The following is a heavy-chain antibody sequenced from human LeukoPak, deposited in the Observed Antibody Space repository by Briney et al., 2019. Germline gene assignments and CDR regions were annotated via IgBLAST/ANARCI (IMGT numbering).Heavy chain of an antibody. Sequence: SETLSLTCTVSGGSISSSYSYWGWIRQPPGKGLEWIGNIYYSGSTYYNPSLKSRVTRSVDTSKNHFSLKLNSVTAADTAVYYCAKPSNYYGSATDAFDFWGQGTMVTVSS. CDR2: IYYSGST. CDR3: AKPSNYYGSATDAFDF. CDR1: GGSISSSYSY. D-gene: IGHD3-10*01. J-gene: IGHJ3*01. V-gene: IGHV4-39*07.